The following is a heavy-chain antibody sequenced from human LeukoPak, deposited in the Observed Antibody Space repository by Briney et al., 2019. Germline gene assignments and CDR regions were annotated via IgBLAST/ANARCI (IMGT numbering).Heavy chain of an antibody. CDR2: INPNSGGT. J-gene: IGHJ4*02. CDR3: ARRGMDGSGSCSTFDY. D-gene: IGHD3-10*01. V-gene: IGHV1-2*02. Sequence: ASVKVSCKASGYTFTGYYMHWVRQAPGQGLEWMGWINPNSGGTNYAQKFQGRVTMTRDTSISTAYMELSRLRSDDTAVYYCARRGMDGSGSCSTFDYWGQGTLVSVSS. CDR1: GYTFTGYY.